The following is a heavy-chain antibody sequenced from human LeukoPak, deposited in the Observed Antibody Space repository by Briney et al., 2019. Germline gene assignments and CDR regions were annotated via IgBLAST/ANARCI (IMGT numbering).Heavy chain of an antibody. J-gene: IGHJ3*02. CDR2: ISAYNGNT. CDR1: GYTFTSYV. D-gene: IGHD4/OR15-4a*01. CDR3: ARVVRFAFDI. Sequence: ASVKVSCKTSGYTFTSYVINWVRQAPGQGLEWMGWISAYNGNTNYAQKFRGRVTMTTDTSTSTAYMELRSLRSDDTAVYYCARVVRFAFDIWGQGTMVTVSS. V-gene: IGHV1-18*01.